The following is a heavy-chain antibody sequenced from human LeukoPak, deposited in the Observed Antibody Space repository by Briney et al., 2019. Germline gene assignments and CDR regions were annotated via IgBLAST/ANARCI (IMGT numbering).Heavy chain of an antibody. CDR2: IYYSGST. Sequence: SETLSLTCTVSGGSISSYHRSGIRQPPGKGLEWIGYIYYSGSTNYNPSLKSRVTISVDTSKNQFSLKLSSVTAADTAVYYCARDRGDYDSSGYYGYFDYWGQGALVTVSS. CDR1: GGSISSYH. V-gene: IGHV4-59*01. D-gene: IGHD3-22*01. J-gene: IGHJ4*02. CDR3: ARDRGDYDSSGYYGYFDY.